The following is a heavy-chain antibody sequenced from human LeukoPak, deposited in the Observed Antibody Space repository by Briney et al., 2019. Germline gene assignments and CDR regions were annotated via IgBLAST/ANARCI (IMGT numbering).Heavy chain of an antibody. CDR1: GGSFSGYY. CDR3: AIRLGYCTNGVCSLFDY. J-gene: IGHJ4*02. V-gene: IGHV4-34*01. CDR2: INHSGST. D-gene: IGHD2-8*01. Sequence: PSETLSLTCAVYGGSFSGYYWSWIRQPPGKGLEWIGEINHSGSTNYNPSLMSRVTISVDTSKNQFSLKLSSVTAADTAVYYCAIRLGYCTNGVCSLFDYWGQGTLVTVSS.